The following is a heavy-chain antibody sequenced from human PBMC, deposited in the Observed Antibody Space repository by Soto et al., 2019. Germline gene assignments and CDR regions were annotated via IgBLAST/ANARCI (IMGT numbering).Heavy chain of an antibody. CDR1: GFTFSNYA. Sequence: EVQLSESGGGLVQPGGSLRLSCAASGFTFSNYAMSWVRQAPGKGLEWVSGISASGSATYYADSVKGRFTISRDNSKNTLYLQMNSLRAEDTAVYYCAKDGGVLRYFGLTYYFDYWGQGTLVTVSS. CDR2: ISASGSAT. CDR3: AKDGGVLRYFGLTYYFDY. J-gene: IGHJ4*02. D-gene: IGHD3-9*01. V-gene: IGHV3-23*01.